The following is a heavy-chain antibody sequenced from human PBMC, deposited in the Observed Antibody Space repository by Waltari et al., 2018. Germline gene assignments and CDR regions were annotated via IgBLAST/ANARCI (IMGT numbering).Heavy chain of an antibody. D-gene: IGHD6-6*01. V-gene: IGHV1-24*01. Sequence: QVKLVQSGAAVKKPGASVKVSCKVSGDTPTELSMHSVRQAPGQGLEWMGGFDPEDGETIYAQKFQGRVTMTEDTSTDTAYMELSSLRSEDTAVYYCATGGGSSLPFDYWGQGTLVTVSS. CDR1: GDTPTELS. J-gene: IGHJ4*02. CDR2: FDPEDGET. CDR3: ATGGGSSLPFDY.